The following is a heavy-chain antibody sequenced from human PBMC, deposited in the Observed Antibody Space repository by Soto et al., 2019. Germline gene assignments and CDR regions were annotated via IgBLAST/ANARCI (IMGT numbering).Heavy chain of an antibody. CDR2: INPTGDTT. CDR3: ARRTFYGPVGFDP. D-gene: IGHD3-10*01. J-gene: IGHJ5*02. CDR1: GFAFGSYT. Sequence: PGGSLRLSCAASGFAFGSYTMNWLRQAPGKGLEWVSTINPTGDTTFYADSVQGRFTISRDTSKNQVVLTMTNMDPVDTATYYCARRTFYGPVGFDPWGQGTLVTVSS. V-gene: IGHV3-23*01.